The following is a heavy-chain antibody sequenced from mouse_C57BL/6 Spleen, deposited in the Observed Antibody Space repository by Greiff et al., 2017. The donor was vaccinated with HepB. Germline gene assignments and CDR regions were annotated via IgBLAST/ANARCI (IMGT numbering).Heavy chain of an antibody. V-gene: IGHV5-17*01. Sequence: EVKLVESGGGLVKPGGSLKLSCAASGFTFSDYGMHWVRQAPEKGLEWVAYISSGSSTIYYADTVKGRFTISRDNAKNTLFLQMTSLRSEDTAMYYCARHDYDDDYAMDYWGQGTSVTVSS. CDR3: ARHDYDDDYAMDY. CDR2: ISSGSSTI. D-gene: IGHD2-4*01. J-gene: IGHJ4*01. CDR1: GFTFSDYG.